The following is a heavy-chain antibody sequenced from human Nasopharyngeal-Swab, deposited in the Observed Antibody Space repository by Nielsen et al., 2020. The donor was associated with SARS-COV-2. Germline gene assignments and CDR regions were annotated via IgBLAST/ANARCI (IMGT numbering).Heavy chain of an antibody. CDR2: ISGSGGST. D-gene: IGHD6-19*01. CDR1: GFTFSSYA. J-gene: IGHJ4*02. CDR3: ARGLYSSGWSFDY. Sequence: GGSLRLSCAASGFTFSSYAMSWIRQAPGKGLEWVSAISGSGGSTYYADSVKGRFTISRDNSKNTLYLQMNSLRAEDTAMYYCARGLYSSGWSFDYWGQGTLVTVSS. V-gene: IGHV3-23*01.